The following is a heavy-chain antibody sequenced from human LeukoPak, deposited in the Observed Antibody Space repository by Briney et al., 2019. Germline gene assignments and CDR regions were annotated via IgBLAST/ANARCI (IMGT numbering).Heavy chain of an antibody. Sequence: GGSLRLSCAASGVTFSSSWMSWVRQAPGKGLEWVANIKKDGSERYYVDSVKGQFTISRDNAKNSLYLQMNSLRVEDTAVYYCARDDVWGSYRDWGQGTLVTVSS. D-gene: IGHD3-16*02. CDR3: ARDDVWGSYRD. J-gene: IGHJ4*02. CDR1: GVTFSSSW. CDR2: IKKDGSER. V-gene: IGHV3-7*01.